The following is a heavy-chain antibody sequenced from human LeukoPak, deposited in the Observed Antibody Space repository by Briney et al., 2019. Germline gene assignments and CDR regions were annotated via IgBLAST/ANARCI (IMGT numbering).Heavy chain of an antibody. Sequence: ASETLSLTCTVSGGSISSYYWTWIRQPPGKGLEWIGDIYITGSTNYNPYLKRRVTMSVDTSKNQFSLRLSSVTAADTAVYYRARVRIGETSYDASDVWGLGTMVTVSS. CDR1: GGSISSYY. J-gene: IGHJ3*01. V-gene: IGHV4-59*13. D-gene: IGHD1-26*01. CDR3: ARVRIGETSYDASDV. CDR2: IYITGST.